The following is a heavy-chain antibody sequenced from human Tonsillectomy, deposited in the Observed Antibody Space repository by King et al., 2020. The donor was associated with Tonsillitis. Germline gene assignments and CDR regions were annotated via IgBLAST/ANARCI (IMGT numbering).Heavy chain of an antibody. V-gene: IGHV4-39*01. J-gene: IGHJ4*02. CDR2: LSNSGTS. CDR1: GGSISSSDHY. Sequence: LQLQESGPGIVKPSETLSLTCTVSGGSISSSDHYLAWIRQPPGKGLEWIGYLSNSGTSLYNPSLKSRITISGGTSENRFSLELSSGTAADTAVYFCARYVSGSFDYWGQGALVTVSS. D-gene: IGHD1-26*01. CDR3: ARYVSGSFDY.